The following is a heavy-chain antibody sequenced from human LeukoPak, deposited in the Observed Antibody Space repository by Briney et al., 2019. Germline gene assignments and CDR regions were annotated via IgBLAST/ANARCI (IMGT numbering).Heavy chain of an antibody. CDR2: ISSSSSTI. CDR1: GFTFSSYS. V-gene: IGHV3-48*01. D-gene: IGHD6-19*01. Sequence: PGGSLRLSCAASGFTFSSYSMTWVRQAPGKGLEWVSYISSSSSTIHYADSVKGRFTISRDNAKNSLYLQMNSLRAEDTAVYYCARDSPAVAGDIWGQGTMVTVSS. CDR3: ARDSPAVAGDI. J-gene: IGHJ3*02.